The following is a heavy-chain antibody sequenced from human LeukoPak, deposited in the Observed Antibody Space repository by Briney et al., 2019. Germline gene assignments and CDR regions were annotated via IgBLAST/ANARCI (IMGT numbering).Heavy chain of an antibody. CDR3: ARDSSTRKESGIAVAGTIGY. CDR1: GYTFTSYD. J-gene: IGHJ4*02. CDR2: MNPNSGNT. V-gene: IGHV1-8*01. D-gene: IGHD6-19*01. Sequence: VASVKVSCKASGYTFTSYDINWVRQATGQGLEWMGWMNPNSGNTGYAQKFQGRVTMTRNTSISTAYMELSSLRSEDTAVYYCARDSSTRKESGIAVAGTIGYWGQGTLVTVSS.